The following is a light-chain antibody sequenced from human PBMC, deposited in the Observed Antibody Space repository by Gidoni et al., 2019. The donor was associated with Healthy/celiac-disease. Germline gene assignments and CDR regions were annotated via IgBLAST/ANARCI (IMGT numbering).Light chain of an antibody. Sequence: DIQRTKSPSSLSASVGDRVTITCRASQSISSYLHCYQQKPGKAPSLLIYAASSLHSGVPSRFSGSGSGTDFPLTISSLQPEDFASYFCQQSYSTPSFGQGTKLEIK. V-gene: IGKV1-39*01. CDR2: AAS. CDR3: QQSYSTPS. CDR1: QSISSY. J-gene: IGKJ2*03.